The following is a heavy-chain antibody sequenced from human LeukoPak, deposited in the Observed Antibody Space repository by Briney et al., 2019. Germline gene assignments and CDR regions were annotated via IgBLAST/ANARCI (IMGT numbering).Heavy chain of an antibody. D-gene: IGHD6-13*01. CDR3: AKDGSWTSLEY. CDR2: IRFDGSNK. Sequence: GGSLRLSCAASGFTFSSYGMHWVRQAPGKGLEWLTFIRFDGSNKYYTDSVKGRFTISRDNSENTLYLQMNSLRAEDTAVYFCAKDGSWTSLEYWGQGTLVTVSS. CDR1: GFTFSSYG. V-gene: IGHV3-30*02. J-gene: IGHJ4*02.